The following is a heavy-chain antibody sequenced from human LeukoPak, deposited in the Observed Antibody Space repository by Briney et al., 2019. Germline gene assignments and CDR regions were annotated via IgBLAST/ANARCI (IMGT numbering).Heavy chain of an antibody. CDR1: GGSISSYY. CDR2: IYYSGST. Sequence: SETLSLTCTVSGGSISSYYWSWIRQPPGKGLEWIGYIYYSGSTNYNPSLKSRVTISVDTSKNQFPLKLSSVTAADTAVYYCARDGRGYYDSSGSFDYWGQGTLVTVSS. CDR3: ARDGRGYYDSSGSFDY. J-gene: IGHJ4*02. D-gene: IGHD3-22*01. V-gene: IGHV4-59*01.